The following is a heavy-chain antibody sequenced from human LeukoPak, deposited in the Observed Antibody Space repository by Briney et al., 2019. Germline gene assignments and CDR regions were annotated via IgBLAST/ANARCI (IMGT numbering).Heavy chain of an antibody. Sequence: GGSLRLSCAASGFAFSSYAMSWVRQAPGKGLEWVSAISGSGGSTYYADSVKGRFTISRDNSKNTLYLQMNSLRAEDTAVYYCALHYYDSSGYYFDYWGQGTLVTVSS. J-gene: IGHJ4*02. CDR1: GFAFSSYA. D-gene: IGHD3-22*01. CDR2: ISGSGGST. CDR3: ALHYYDSSGYYFDY. V-gene: IGHV3-23*01.